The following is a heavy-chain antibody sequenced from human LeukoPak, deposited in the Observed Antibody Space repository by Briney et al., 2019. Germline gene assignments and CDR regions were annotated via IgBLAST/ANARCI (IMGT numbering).Heavy chain of an antibody. Sequence: GGSLRLSCAASGFSFRSYWMPWVRQAPGKGLVWVSRINSDGSSTSYADSVKGRFTISRDNAKNTLYLQMNSLRAEDTAVYYCARDHIVATFTEDYYYGMDVWGQGTTVTVSS. V-gene: IGHV3-74*01. CDR2: INSDGSST. CDR1: GFSFRSYW. D-gene: IGHD5-12*01. J-gene: IGHJ6*02. CDR3: ARDHIVATFTEDYYYGMDV.